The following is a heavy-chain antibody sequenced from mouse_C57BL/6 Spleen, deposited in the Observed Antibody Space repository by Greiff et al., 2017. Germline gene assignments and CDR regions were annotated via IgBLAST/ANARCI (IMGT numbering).Heavy chain of an antibody. CDR1: GYTFTSYW. CDR2: IHPNSGST. Sequence: QVQLQQPGAELVKPGASVKLSCKASGYTFTSYWMHWVKQRPGQGLEWIGMIHPNSGSTNYNEKFKSKATLTVDKSSSTAYMQLSSLTSEDSAVYYCARWSITTVVNYWGQGTTRTVSS. CDR3: ARWSITTVVNY. V-gene: IGHV1-64*01. J-gene: IGHJ2*01. D-gene: IGHD1-1*01.